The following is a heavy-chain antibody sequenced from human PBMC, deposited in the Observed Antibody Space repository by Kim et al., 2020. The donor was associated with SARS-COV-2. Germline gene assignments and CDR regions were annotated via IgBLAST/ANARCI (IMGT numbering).Heavy chain of an antibody. D-gene: IGHD6-19*01. V-gene: IGHV3-33*01. CDR3: ARDFGAIAVADHLVDY. J-gene: IGHJ4*02. CDR1: GFTFSSYG. CDR2: IWYDGSNK. Sequence: GGSLRLSCAASGFTFSSYGMHWVRQAPGKGLEWVAVIWYDGSNKYYADSVKGRFTISRDNSKNTLYLQMNSLRAEDTAVYYCARDFGAIAVADHLVDYWGQGALVTLSS.